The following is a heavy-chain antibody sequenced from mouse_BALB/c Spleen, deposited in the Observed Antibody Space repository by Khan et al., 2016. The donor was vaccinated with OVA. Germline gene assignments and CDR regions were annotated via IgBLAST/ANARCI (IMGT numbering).Heavy chain of an antibody. V-gene: IGHV1S81*02. CDR2: TNPTNGRT. D-gene: IGHD1-1*01. CDR1: GYTFTSYW. Sequence: QVQLQQSGAELVKAGASVKMSCKASGYTFTSYWMHWVKQRLGQGLEWFAETNPTNGRTYYTEKFKSKATLTVDQSSSTAYMLLSGPTFEDSAVYYCARIKKIVATYFDYWGQGTTLTVSS. CDR3: ARIKKIVATYFDY. J-gene: IGHJ2*01.